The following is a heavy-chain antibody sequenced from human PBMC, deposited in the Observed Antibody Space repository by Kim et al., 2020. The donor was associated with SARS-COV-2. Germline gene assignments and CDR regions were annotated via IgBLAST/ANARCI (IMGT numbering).Heavy chain of an antibody. CDR3: AKDSQRGYWDQQLASYYDS. CDR1: GFTFRSYG. V-gene: IGHV3-30*18. D-gene: IGHD1-1*01. J-gene: IGHJ5*01. Sequence: GGSLRLSCVASGFTFRSYGIHWVRQAPGKGLEWVALMSYDGKYKKFADSVKGRFTISRDNSKNTVFLQMDGLMEDDTAMYFCAKDSQRGYWDQQLASYYDSWVLGTRVTVSS. CDR2: MSYDGKYK.